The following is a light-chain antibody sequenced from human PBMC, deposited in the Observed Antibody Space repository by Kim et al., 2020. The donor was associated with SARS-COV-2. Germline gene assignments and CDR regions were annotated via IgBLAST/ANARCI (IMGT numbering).Light chain of an antibody. CDR3: QQYDSSSPLYT. CDR1: QSIGTW. Sequence: DIQMTQSPYALSASVGDRVTITCRASQSIGTWLAWYQQKPGKAPNLLIYKASTLGSGVPSRFSGNGSGTEFTLTISQLQPDDFATYYCQQYDSSSPLYTFGPGTKLEI. V-gene: IGKV1-5*03. J-gene: IGKJ2*01. CDR2: KAS.